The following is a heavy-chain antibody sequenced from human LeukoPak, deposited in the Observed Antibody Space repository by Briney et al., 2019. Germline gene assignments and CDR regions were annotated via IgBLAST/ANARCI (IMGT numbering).Heavy chain of an antibody. CDR1: GFTFSSYA. CDR2: ISGSGGST. Sequence: GGSLRLSCAASGFTFSSYAMSWVRQAPGKGLEWVSAISGSGGSTYYADSVKGRFTISRDNSKNTLYLQMNSLRAEDPAAYYCAKGKGIAAAGTPFDYWGQGTPVTVSS. CDR3: AKGKGIAAAGTPFDY. J-gene: IGHJ4*02. V-gene: IGHV3-23*01. D-gene: IGHD6-13*01.